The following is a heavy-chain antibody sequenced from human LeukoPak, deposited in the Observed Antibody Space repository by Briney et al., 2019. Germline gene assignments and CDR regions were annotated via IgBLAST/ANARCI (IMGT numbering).Heavy chain of an antibody. CDR2: ISWDGGST. CDR3: AKGFAYGGNPPPGS. D-gene: IGHD4-23*01. V-gene: IGHV3-43*01. J-gene: IGHJ5*02. CDR1: GFTFDDYT. Sequence: GGSLRLSCAASGFTFDDYTMHWVRQAPGKGLEWVSLISWDGGSTYYADSVKGRFTISRDNSKNSLYLQMNSLRTEDTALYYCAKGFAYGGNPPPGSWGKGTLVTVSS.